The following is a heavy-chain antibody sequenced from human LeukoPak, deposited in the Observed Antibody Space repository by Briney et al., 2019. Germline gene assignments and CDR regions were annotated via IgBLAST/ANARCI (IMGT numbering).Heavy chain of an antibody. CDR1: GGSFSGYY. CDR2: INHSGST. D-gene: IGHD3-10*01. Sequence: SETLSLTCAVYGGSFSGYYWSWIRQPPGKGLEWIGEINHSGSTNYNPSLKSRVTISVDTSKNQFSLKLSSVTAADTAVYYCARPMVRGVTTRYYMDVWGKGTTVTVSS. J-gene: IGHJ6*03. CDR3: ARPMVRGVTTRYYMDV. V-gene: IGHV4-34*01.